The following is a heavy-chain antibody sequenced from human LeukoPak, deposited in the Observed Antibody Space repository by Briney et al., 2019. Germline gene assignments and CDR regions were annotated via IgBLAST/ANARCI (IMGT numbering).Heavy chain of an antibody. Sequence: SQTLSLTCTVSGGSISSGSYYWSWIRQPPGKGLEWIGYIYYSGSTNYNPSLKSRVTISVDTSKNQFSLKLSSVTAADTAVYYCARVLHIAVAGTWVFDYWGQGTLVTVSS. CDR3: ARVLHIAVAGTWVFDY. D-gene: IGHD6-19*01. V-gene: IGHV4-61*01. CDR1: GGSISSGSYY. CDR2: IYYSGST. J-gene: IGHJ4*02.